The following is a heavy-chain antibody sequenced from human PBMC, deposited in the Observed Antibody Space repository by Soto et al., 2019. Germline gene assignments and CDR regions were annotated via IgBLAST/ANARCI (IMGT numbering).Heavy chain of an antibody. D-gene: IGHD1-20*01. Sequence: SETLSLTCTVSSGSISSYYWSWIRQPPGKGLEWIGYIYYSGSTNYNPSLKSRVTISVDTSKNQFSLKLRSVTAADTAVYYCARDLNYYFDYWGQGTLVTVSS. J-gene: IGHJ4*02. CDR2: IYYSGST. CDR3: ARDLNYYFDY. V-gene: IGHV4-59*01. CDR1: SGSISSYY.